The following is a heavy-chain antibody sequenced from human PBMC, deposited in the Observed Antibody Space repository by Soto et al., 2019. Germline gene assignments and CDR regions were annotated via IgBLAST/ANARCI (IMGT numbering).Heavy chain of an antibody. CDR2: INPDGGST. CDR3: VRGQGAYVYFGFDI. D-gene: IGHD3-9*01. V-gene: IGHV3-74*01. J-gene: IGHJ3*02. Sequence: XESLRLSCAAYRFSNSWMHWVRQVPGKGLVWVSRINPDGGSTNYADFVKGRFTISRDYATDTVYLQMNSLRAEDTAVYYCVRGQGAYVYFGFDIWGQGTMVTGSS. CDR1: RFSNSW.